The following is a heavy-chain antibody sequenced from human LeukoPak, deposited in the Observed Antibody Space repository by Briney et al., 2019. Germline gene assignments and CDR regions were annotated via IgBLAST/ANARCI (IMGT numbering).Heavy chain of an antibody. V-gene: IGHV3-23*01. J-gene: IGHJ4*02. CDR2: ISGSGSST. Sequence: PGASLRLSCAASGFTFSSYAMSWVRQAPGKGLEWVSTISGSGSSTDYADSVKGRFTISRDNSKNTLYLQMNSLRAEDTAVYYCARARSQGGNYYFFDYWGPGTLVTVSS. CDR1: GFTFSSYA. CDR3: ARARSQGGNYYFFDY. D-gene: IGHD1-26*01.